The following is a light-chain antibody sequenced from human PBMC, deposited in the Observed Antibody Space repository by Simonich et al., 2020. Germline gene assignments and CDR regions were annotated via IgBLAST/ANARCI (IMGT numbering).Light chain of an antibody. J-gene: IGKJ3*01. CDR2: EVS. Sequence: DIVMTQTPPSLSVTPGQPASISCKSSQSLLHSDGKTYLYWDLQNPGQSHQLLIYEVSARSSGLPDRFSGSGSGTDFTLKISRVEAADVGVYYCMQSIQLPFTFGPGTKVDIK. CDR1: QSLLHSDGKTY. V-gene: IGKV2D-29*02. CDR3: MQSIQLPFT.